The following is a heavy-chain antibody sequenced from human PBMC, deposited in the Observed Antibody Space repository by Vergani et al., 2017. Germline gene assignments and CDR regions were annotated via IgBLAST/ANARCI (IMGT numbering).Heavy chain of an antibody. CDR2: IWYDGSNK. D-gene: IGHD2-2*01. V-gene: IGHV3-33*01. J-gene: IGHJ4*02. Sequence: VQLVESGGGLVQPGRSLRLSCAASGFTFSSYGMHWVRQAPGKGLEWVAVIWYDGSNKYYADSVKGRFTISRDNSKNMLYLQMNSLRAEDTAVYYCARGQGYCSSTSCPRFDYWGQGTLVTVSS. CDR1: GFTFSSYG. CDR3: ARGQGYCSSTSCPRFDY.